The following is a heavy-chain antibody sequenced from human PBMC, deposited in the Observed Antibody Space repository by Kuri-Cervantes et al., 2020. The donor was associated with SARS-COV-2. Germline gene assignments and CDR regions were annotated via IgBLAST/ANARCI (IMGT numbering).Heavy chain of an antibody. V-gene: IGHV3-21*01. D-gene: IGHD5-18*01. CDR2: ISSSSSYI. J-gene: IGHJ2*01. Sequence: GESLKISCAASGFTFSSYSMNWVRQAPGKGLEWVSSISSSSSYIYYADSVKGRFTISRDNAKNSLYLQMNSLRAEDTAVYYCARDRRIQLWLYGSWYFDLWGRGTLVTVSS. CDR1: GFTFSSYS. CDR3: ARDRRIQLWLYGSWYFDL.